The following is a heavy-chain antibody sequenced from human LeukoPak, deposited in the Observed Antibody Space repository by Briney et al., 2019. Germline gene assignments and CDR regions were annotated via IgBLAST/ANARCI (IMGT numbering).Heavy chain of an antibody. CDR2: IYYSGST. CDR3: ARGYYDSSGFDY. J-gene: IGHJ4*02. Sequence: SQTPSLTCTVSGGSISSGGYYWSWIRQHPGKGLEWIGYIYYSGSTYYNPSLKSRVTISVDTSKNQFSLKLSSVTAADTAVYYCARGYYDSSGFDYWGQGTLVTVSS. D-gene: IGHD3-22*01. V-gene: IGHV4-31*03. CDR1: GGSISSGGYY.